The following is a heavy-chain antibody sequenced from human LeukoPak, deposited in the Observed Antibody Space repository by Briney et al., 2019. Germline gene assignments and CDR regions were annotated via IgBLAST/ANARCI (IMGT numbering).Heavy chain of an antibody. D-gene: IGHD1-26*01. CDR2: INWNGGST. Sequence: GGSLRLSCAASGFTFDDYGMSWVRQAPGKGLEWVSGINWNGGSTGYADSVKGRFTISRDNAKSSLYLQMNSLRAEDTAVYYCARDPYSGSYGADYYYYMDVWGKGTTVTISS. V-gene: IGHV3-20*04. J-gene: IGHJ6*03. CDR1: GFTFDDYG. CDR3: ARDPYSGSYGADYYYYMDV.